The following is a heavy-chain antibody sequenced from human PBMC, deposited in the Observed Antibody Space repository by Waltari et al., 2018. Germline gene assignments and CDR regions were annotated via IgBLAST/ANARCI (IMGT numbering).Heavy chain of an antibody. V-gene: IGHV4-31*03. J-gene: IGHJ4*02. CDR1: GGSISSGSYY. D-gene: IGHD3-10*01. CDR3: ARDPMVRGVTSYYFDY. CDR2: IYYSGST. Sequence: QVQLQESGPGLVKPSQTLSLTCTVPGGSISSGSYYWSWIRQHPGKGLEWIGYIYYSGSTYYNPSLKSRVTISVDTSKNQFSLKLSSVTAADTAVYYCARDPMVRGVTSYYFDYWGQGTLVTVSS.